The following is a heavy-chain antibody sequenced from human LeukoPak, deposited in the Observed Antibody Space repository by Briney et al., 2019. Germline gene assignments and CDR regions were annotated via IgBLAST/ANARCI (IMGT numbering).Heavy chain of an antibody. CDR1: GYTFTGYY. D-gene: IGHD3-22*01. Sequence: GASVKVSCKASGYTFTGYYIHWVRQAPGQGLEWMGWINPNSGGTNFAQKFQGRVTMTRDTSISTAYMELSRLRSDDTAVYYCASVYKYDTMGNWYFDFWGRGTLVTVSS. CDR3: ASVYKYDTMGNWYFDF. V-gene: IGHV1-2*02. J-gene: IGHJ2*01. CDR2: INPNSGGT.